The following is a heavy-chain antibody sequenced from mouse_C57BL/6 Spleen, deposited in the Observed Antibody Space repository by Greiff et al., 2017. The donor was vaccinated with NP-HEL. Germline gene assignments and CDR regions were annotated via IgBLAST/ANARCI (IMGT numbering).Heavy chain of an antibody. CDR2: IYPGSGST. V-gene: IGHV1-55*01. CDR3: ARPLLRHWYFDV. D-gene: IGHD1-2*01. Sequence: VQLQQPGAELVKPGASVKMSCKASGYTFTSYWITWVKQRPGQGLEWIGDIYPGSGSTNYNEKFKSKATLTVDTASSTAYMQLSSLTSEDSAVYYCARPLLRHWYFDVWGTGTTVTVSS. CDR1: GYTFTSYW. J-gene: IGHJ1*03.